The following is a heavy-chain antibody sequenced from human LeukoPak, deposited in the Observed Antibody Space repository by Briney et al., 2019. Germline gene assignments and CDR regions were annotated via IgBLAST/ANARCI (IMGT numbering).Heavy chain of an antibody. CDR3: ARDVRGRTPLKLGMKWFDP. CDR1: GFTFSDYY. Sequence: GGSLRLSCAASGFTFSDYYMSWIRQAPGKGLEWLAYISNSGDTRKYADSVTGRFTISRDNAKNSVFLQMNSLRAEDSGVYYCARDVRGRTPLKLGMKWFDPWRQGTRVTVSS. V-gene: IGHV3-11*01. CDR2: ISNSGDTR. J-gene: IGHJ5*02. D-gene: IGHD7-27*01.